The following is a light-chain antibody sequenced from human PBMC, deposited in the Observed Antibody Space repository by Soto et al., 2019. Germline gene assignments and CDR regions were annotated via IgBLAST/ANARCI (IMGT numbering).Light chain of an antibody. CDR3: QRPGT. Sequence: EIVLTQSPGTLSLSPGERATLSCRASQSADGRFLAWYQHKPGQAPRLLIYGVSSRATGIPDRFSGSGSGTDFTLTITRLESEDSAVYYCQRPGTFGPGTRLEIK. CDR1: QSADGRF. V-gene: IGKV3-20*01. J-gene: IGKJ3*01. CDR2: GVS.